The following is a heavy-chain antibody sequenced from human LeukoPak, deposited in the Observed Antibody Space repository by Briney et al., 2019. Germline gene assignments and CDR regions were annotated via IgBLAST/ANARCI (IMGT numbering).Heavy chain of an antibody. V-gene: IGHV3-21*01. J-gene: IGHJ5*02. CDR3: ARGARIAAAGTWNWFDP. Sequence: PGGSLRLSCAASGFTFSSYAMSWVRQAPGKGLEWVSSISSSSSYIYYADSVKGRFTISRDNAKNSLYLQMNSLRAEDTAVYYCARGARIAAAGTWNWFDPWGQGTLVTVSS. CDR1: GFTFSSYA. D-gene: IGHD6-13*01. CDR2: ISSSSSYI.